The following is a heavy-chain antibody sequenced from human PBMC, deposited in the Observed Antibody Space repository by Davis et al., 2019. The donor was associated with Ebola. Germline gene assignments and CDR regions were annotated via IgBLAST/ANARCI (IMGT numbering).Heavy chain of an antibody. J-gene: IGHJ4*02. D-gene: IGHD1-1*01. V-gene: IGHV1-2*06. CDR1: GYTFTGYY. CDR2: INPNSGGT. Sequence: ASVQVSCKASGYTFTGYYMHWVRPPPGQGLEWMGRINPNSGGTNYAQKFQGRVTMTRDTSTSTAYMEVGSLKSDDTAVYYCARAQFPTTSDHWGQGTLVTVSS. CDR3: ARAQFPTTSDH.